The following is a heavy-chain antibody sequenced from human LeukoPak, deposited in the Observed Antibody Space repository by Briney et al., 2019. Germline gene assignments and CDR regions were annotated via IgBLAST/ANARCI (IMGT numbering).Heavy chain of an antibody. J-gene: IGHJ6*03. Sequence: PGGSLRLSCAVSGFTFSSYVMSWVRQAPGKGLEWVSAISGSGGSTYYADSVKGRFTISRDNAKNSLYLQMNSLRAEDTAVYYCAKDRCSNGIGCLYYYMDVWGKGTTVTISS. D-gene: IGHD2-8*01. CDR3: AKDRCSNGIGCLYYYMDV. CDR1: GFTFSSYV. CDR2: ISGSGGST. V-gene: IGHV3-23*01.